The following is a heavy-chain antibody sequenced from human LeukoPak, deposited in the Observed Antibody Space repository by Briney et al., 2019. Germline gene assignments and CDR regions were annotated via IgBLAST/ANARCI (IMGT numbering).Heavy chain of an antibody. D-gene: IGHD3-22*01. Sequence: SETLSLTCTVSGGSISSGSYYWSWIRQPAGKGLEWIGRIYTSGSTNYNPSLKSRVTISVDTSKNQFSLKLSSVTAADTAVYYCARVSPLDYYDRDYMDVWGKGTTGTVSS. CDR2: IYTSGST. CDR3: ARVSPLDYYDRDYMDV. J-gene: IGHJ6*03. V-gene: IGHV4-61*02. CDR1: GGSISSGSYY.